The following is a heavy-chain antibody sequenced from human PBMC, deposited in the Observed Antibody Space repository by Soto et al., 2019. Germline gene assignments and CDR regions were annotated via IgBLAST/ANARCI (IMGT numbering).Heavy chain of an antibody. D-gene: IGHD7-27*01. V-gene: IGHV4-39*01. CDR1: GGSISSSSYY. Sequence: QLQLQESGPGLVKPSETLSLTCTVSGGSISSSSYYWGWIRQPPGKGLEWIGSIYYSGSTYYNPSLKRRVTIAVDTSKTQFSLKLSSVTAADTAVYYCATNWGSPVWFDPWGQGTLVTVSS. J-gene: IGHJ5*02. CDR3: ATNWGSPVWFDP. CDR2: IYYSGST.